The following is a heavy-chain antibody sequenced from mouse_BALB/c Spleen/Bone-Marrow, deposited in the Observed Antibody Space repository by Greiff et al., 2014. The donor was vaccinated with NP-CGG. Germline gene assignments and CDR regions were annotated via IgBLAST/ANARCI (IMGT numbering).Heavy chain of an antibody. D-gene: IGHD1-1*01. CDR2: ISDGGSYT. V-gene: IGHV5-4*02. Sequence: EVKLVESGGGLVKPGGSLKLSCAASGFTFSDYYMYWVRQTPEKRLEWVATISDGGSYTYYPDSVKGRFTTSRDNAKNNLYLQMSSLKSEDTAMYYCARGSSYFDYWGQGTTLTVSS. J-gene: IGHJ2*01. CDR1: GFTFSDYY. CDR3: ARGSSYFDY.